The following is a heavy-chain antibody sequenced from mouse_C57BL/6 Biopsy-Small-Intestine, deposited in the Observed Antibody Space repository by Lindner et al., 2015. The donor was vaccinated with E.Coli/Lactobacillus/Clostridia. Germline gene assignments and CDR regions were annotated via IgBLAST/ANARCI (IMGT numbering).Heavy chain of an antibody. V-gene: IGHV1-81*01. Sequence: SVKVSCKASGGTFSSYAISWVRQAPGQGLEWMGGIIPIFDTANYAQKFQGRVTITADESTGTAYMELSSLRSEDTAVYYCARAFEYSSSSGAFDIWGQGTMVTVPS. CDR2: IIPIFDTA. J-gene: IGHJ3*01. CDR3: ARAFEYSSSSGAFDI. CDR1: GGTFSSYA. D-gene: IGHD6-2*01.